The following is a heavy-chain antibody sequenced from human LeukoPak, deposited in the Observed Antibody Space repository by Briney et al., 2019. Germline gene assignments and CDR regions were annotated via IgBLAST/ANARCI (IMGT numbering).Heavy chain of an antibody. D-gene: IGHD1-7*01. J-gene: IGHJ6*03. CDR2: MNPNSGNT. CDR3: ARDRPWNSYFWDFYYYYYYMDV. CDR1: GYTFTSYD. Sequence: GASVKVSCKASGYTFTSYDINWVRQATGQGLEWMGWMNPNSGNTGYAQKFQGRVTMTRNTSISTAYMELSSLRSEDTAVYYCARDRPWNSYFWDFYYYYYYMDVWGKGTTVTVSS. V-gene: IGHV1-8*01.